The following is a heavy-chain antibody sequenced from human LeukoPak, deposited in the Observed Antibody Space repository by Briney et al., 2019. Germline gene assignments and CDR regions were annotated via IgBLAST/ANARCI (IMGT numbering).Heavy chain of an antibody. CDR2: INHSGST. D-gene: IGHD3-22*01. J-gene: IGHJ4*02. Sequence: SETLSLTCAVYGGSFSGYYWSWIRQPPGKGLEWIGEINHSGSTNYNPSLKSRVTISVDTSKNQFSLKLSSVTAADTAVYYCARGGYYDSSGYNSSFDYWGQGTLVTVSS. CDR1: GGSFSGYY. CDR3: ARGGYYDSSGYNSSFDY. V-gene: IGHV4-34*01.